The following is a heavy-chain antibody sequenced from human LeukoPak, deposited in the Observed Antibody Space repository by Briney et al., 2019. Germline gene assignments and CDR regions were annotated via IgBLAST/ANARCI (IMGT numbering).Heavy chain of an antibody. D-gene: IGHD1-26*01. CDR1: GFTFSSYA. V-gene: IGHV3-30*04. Sequence: GRSLRLSCAASGFTFSSYAMHWVRQAPGKGLEWVAVISYDGSNKYYADSVKGRFTISRDNSKNTLYLQMNSLRAEDTAVYYCARDSAPARGSYSDYWGQGTLVTVSS. CDR2: ISYDGSNK. CDR3: ARDSAPARGSYSDY. J-gene: IGHJ4*02.